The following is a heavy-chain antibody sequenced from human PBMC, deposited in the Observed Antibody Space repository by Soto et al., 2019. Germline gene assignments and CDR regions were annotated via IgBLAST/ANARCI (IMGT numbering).Heavy chain of an antibody. CDR1: GYTFSSHG. J-gene: IGHJ5*01. V-gene: IGHV1-18*01. CDR3: AREGSYGWYDC. Sequence: ASVKVSCKASGYTFSSHGIIWVRQAPGQGLEWMGWISGYNGNAKYAQRFQGRVTMTTDTSTSTVYMDLRSLGSDDSAVYYCAREGSYGWYDCWGQGTLVTVSS. D-gene: IGHD2-15*01. CDR2: ISGYNGNA.